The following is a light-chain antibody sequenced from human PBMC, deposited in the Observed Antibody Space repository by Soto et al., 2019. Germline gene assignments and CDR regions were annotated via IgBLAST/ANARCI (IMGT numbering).Light chain of an antibody. J-gene: IGKJ4*01. Sequence: ILMTQSPSSLSAFVGDRVTITCRANQDIGNFLAWYQQKPGKVPKLLIYAASTLQSGVPSRFSGSGSGTDFTLTISSLQPEDVATYYCQKCKVAPFTFGGGTKVEIK. V-gene: IGKV1-27*01. CDR1: QDIGNF. CDR2: AAS. CDR3: QKCKVAPFT.